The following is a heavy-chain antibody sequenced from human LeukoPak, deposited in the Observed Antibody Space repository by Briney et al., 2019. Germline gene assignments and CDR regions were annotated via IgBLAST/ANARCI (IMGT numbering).Heavy chain of an antibody. CDR1: GGSFSGYY. CDR3: ARGEAVVSDY. J-gene: IGHJ4*02. Sequence: PSETLSLTCAVYGGSFSGYYWSWIRQPPGKGLEWIGEINHSGSTNYNPSLKSRVTISVDTSKNQFSLKLSSVTAADTAVYYCARGEAVVSDYWGQGTLVTVSS. D-gene: IGHD2-2*01. CDR2: INHSGST. V-gene: IGHV4-34*01.